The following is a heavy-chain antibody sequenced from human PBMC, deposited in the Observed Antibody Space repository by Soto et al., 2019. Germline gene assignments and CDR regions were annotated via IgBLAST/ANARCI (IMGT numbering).Heavy chain of an antibody. V-gene: IGHV5-51*01. CDR3: ARHGCSSTSCPYYYYYGMDV. CDR2: IYPGDSDT. J-gene: IGHJ6*02. Sequence: GESLKISCKGSGYSFTSYWIGWVRQMPGKGLEWMGIIYPGDSDTRYSPSFQGQVTISADKSISTAYLQWSSLKASDTAMYYCARHGCSSTSCPYYYYYGMDVWGQGTTVTV. CDR1: GYSFTSYW. D-gene: IGHD2-2*01.